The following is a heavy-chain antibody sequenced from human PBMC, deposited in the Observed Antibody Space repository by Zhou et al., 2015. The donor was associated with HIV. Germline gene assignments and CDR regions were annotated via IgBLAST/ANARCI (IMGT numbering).Heavy chain of an antibody. V-gene: IGHV1-69*06. CDR2: IIPFSGTV. CDR1: GGTFSTYG. J-gene: IGHJ2*01. Sequence: LMQSGTEVKKPGSSVKVSCKASGGTFSTYGITWVRQAPGQGLEWMGGIIPFSGTVNNAQKFQGRVTITADRSTSTAYMELRSLRSEDTAVYYCARDRGGARPAWRYFDLWGRGTLVTVSS. D-gene: IGHD6-6*01. CDR3: ARDRGGARPAWRYFDL.